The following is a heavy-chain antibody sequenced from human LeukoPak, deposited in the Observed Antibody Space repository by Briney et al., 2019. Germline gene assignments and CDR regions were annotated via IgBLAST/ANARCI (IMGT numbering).Heavy chain of an antibody. CDR2: IYPGDSDT. D-gene: IGHD3-10*01. CDR3: ARNYDYYGSGSYFDY. CDR1: GYRFTSYW. Sequence: GEPLKISCQGSGYRFTSYWIGWVRQMPGKGLEWMGIIYPGDSDTRYSPSFQGQVTMSADKSISTAYLQWSSLKASDTAMYYCARNYDYYGSGSYFDYWGQGTLVSVSS. J-gene: IGHJ4*02. V-gene: IGHV5-51*01.